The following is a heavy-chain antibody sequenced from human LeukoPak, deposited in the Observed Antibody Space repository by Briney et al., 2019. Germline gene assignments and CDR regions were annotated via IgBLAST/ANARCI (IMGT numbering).Heavy chain of an antibody. CDR2: ISSLSGTR. Sequence: GGSLRLSYAASGFTFGSYSVNWVRQAPGKGLEWVSFISSLSGTREYADSVKGRFTISRDNAKNSLYLQMNSLRAEDTAVYYCAKDRGGRAYYDSSGLGYWGQGTLVTVSS. J-gene: IGHJ4*02. V-gene: IGHV3-48*01. D-gene: IGHD3-22*01. CDR1: GFTFGSYS. CDR3: AKDRGGRAYYDSSGLGY.